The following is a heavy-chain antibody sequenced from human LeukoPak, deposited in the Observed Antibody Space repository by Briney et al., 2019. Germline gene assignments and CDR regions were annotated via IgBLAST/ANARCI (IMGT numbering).Heavy chain of an antibody. V-gene: IGHV4-34*01. CDR1: GGSFSGYY. J-gene: IGHJ4*02. CDR2: INHSGST. D-gene: IGHD3-22*01. Sequence: SETLSLTCAVYGGSFSGYYWSWIRQPPGKGLERIGEINHSGSTNYNPSLKSRVTISVDTSKNQFSLKLSSVTAADTAVYYCASRQQLRGSGYSRWGQGTLVTVSP. CDR3: ASRQQLRGSGYSR.